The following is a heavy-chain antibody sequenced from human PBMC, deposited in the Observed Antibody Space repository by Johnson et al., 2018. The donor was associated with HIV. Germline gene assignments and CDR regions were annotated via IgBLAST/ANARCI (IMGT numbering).Heavy chain of an antibody. CDR3: TTDRRSGSYWLGTFDI. V-gene: IGHV3-15*01. CDR1: GFTFSTYG. D-gene: IGHD1-26*01. J-gene: IGHJ3*02. CDR2: IKSKTDGGTT. Sequence: VQLVESGGGVVQPGRSLRLSCAASGFTFSTYGMHWVRQAPGKGLEWVGRIKSKTDGGTTDYAAPVKGRFTISRDDSKNTLYLQMNSLKTEDTAVYYCTTDRRSGSYWLGTFDIWGQGTMVTVSS.